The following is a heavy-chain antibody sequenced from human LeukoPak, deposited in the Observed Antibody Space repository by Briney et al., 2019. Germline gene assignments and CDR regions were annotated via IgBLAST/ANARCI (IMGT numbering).Heavy chain of an antibody. CDR1: GYTFTSYG. CDR3: ARLYYDILTGYYSYFDY. Sequence: ASVKVSCKASGYTFTSYGISWVRQAPGQGLEWMGWISAYNGNTNYAQKLQGRVTMTTDTSTSTAYMELRSLRSDETAVYYCARLYYDILTGYYSYFDYWGQGTLVTVSS. V-gene: IGHV1-18*01. J-gene: IGHJ4*02. D-gene: IGHD3-9*01. CDR2: ISAYNGNT.